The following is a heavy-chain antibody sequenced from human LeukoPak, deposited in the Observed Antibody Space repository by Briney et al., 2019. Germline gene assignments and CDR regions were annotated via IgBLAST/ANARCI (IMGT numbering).Heavy chain of an antibody. D-gene: IGHD2-2*02. CDR2: ISGSGGST. Sequence: PGGSLRLSCAASGFTFSSYVMSWVRQAPGKGLEWVSGISGSGGSTYYADSVKGRFTISKDNSKSTLYLQMNSLRAEDTAVYYCAKGGWDCSSTRCYTDYWGQGTLVTVSS. V-gene: IGHV3-23*01. CDR3: AKGGWDCSSTRCYTDY. CDR1: GFTFSSYV. J-gene: IGHJ4*02.